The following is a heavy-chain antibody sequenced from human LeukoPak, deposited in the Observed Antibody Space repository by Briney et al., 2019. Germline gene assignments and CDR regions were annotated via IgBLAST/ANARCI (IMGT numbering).Heavy chain of an antibody. Sequence: GGSLRLSCAVSGFTFRSYEMNWVRQAPGKGLEWISYITSSGTTKYYADSVKGRFTISRDNAKNSLYSQMNSLRDEDTAVYYCARDRGIVATIETYAYYGMDVWGKGTTVTVSS. CDR1: GFTFRSYE. D-gene: IGHD5-12*01. CDR2: ITSSGTTK. V-gene: IGHV3-48*03. J-gene: IGHJ6*04. CDR3: ARDRGIVATIETYAYYGMDV.